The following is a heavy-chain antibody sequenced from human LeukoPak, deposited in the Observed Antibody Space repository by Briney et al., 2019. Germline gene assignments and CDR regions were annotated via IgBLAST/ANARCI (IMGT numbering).Heavy chain of an antibody. CDR1: GYTFTSYG. V-gene: IGHV1-18*01. J-gene: IGHJ4*02. D-gene: IGHD3-22*01. Sequence: ASVKVSCKASGYTFTSYGISWVRQAPGQGLEWMGWISAYNGNTNYAQKLQGRVTMTTDTSTSTAYMELRSLRSGDTAVYYCAREGYYYDSSGYYPFDYWGQGTLVTVSS. CDR3: AREGYYYDSSGYYPFDY. CDR2: ISAYNGNT.